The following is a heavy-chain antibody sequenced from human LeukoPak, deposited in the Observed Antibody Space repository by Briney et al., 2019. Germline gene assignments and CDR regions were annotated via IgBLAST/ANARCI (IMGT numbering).Heavy chain of an antibody. Sequence: GGSLRLSCAASGFTFSDYYMSWIRQAPGKGLEWVSYISSSSYTNYADSVKGRFTISRDNAKNSLYLQMNSLRAEDTAVYYCARGYYDILTGYYFDYWGQGTLVTVSS. CDR2: ISSSSYT. CDR3: ARGYYDILTGYYFDY. J-gene: IGHJ4*02. CDR1: GFTFSDYY. D-gene: IGHD3-9*01. V-gene: IGHV3-11*06.